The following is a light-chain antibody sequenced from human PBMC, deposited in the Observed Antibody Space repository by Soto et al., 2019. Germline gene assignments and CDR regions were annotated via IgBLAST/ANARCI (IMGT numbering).Light chain of an antibody. J-gene: IGKJ5*01. V-gene: IGKV3-15*01. CDR2: DTS. CDR1: QFVSSR. Sequence: EIVVTQSPATLSASPGERVTLSCRASQFVSSRLAWYQQRPGQVPRLLIYDTSTRAPAISGRFSGSGFGTEFPLTISSLQSEDFAVYYCQQTSSYPITFGQVTRLEIK. CDR3: QQTSSYPIT.